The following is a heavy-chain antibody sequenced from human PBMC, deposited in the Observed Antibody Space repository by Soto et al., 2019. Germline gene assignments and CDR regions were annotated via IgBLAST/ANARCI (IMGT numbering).Heavy chain of an antibody. CDR1: GGSFTGYY. V-gene: IGHV4-34*01. Sequence: SSETLSLTCAVSGGSFTGYYWAWIRQVPGGGLEWLGEINNLGSIHHNPSLMNRVTLSADTSRSQFSLEITSLTAVDTAVYYCARQGVAAAGNFDSWGPGTLVTVYS. CDR3: ARQGVAAAGNFDS. J-gene: IGHJ4*02. CDR2: INNLGSI. D-gene: IGHD6-25*01.